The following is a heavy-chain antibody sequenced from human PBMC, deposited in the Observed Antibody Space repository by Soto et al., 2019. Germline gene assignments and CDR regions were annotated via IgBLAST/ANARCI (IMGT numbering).Heavy chain of an antibody. CDR3: ARERRDGYKHYFDC. D-gene: IGHD5-12*01. J-gene: IGHJ4*02. Sequence: QVQLQESGPGLVKPSETLSLMCTVSGGSISSYYWSWIRQTPGKGLEWIGYIYYSGSTNYNPSLKSRVTISVDTSKNRCSLKLSSVPAADTAVYYCARERRDGYKHYFDCWGQGTLVTVSS. CDR1: GGSISSYY. V-gene: IGHV4-59*01. CDR2: IYYSGST.